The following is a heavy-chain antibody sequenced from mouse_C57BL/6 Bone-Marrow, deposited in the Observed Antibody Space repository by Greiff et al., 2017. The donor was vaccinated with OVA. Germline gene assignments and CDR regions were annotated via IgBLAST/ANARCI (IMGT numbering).Heavy chain of an antibody. CDR1: GYTFTSYW. CDR2: IDPSASYT. V-gene: IGHV1-50*01. D-gene: IGHD1-1*01. CDR3: AEEVGDD. J-gene: IGHJ3*01. Sequence: QVQLQQPGAELVKPGASVKLSCKASGYTFTSYWMQWVKQRPGQGLEWIGEIDPSASYTNYNQKFKGKATLTVDTSPSTASMQLSSLTSEDAAVYCCAEEVGDDWGQGTLVTVSA.